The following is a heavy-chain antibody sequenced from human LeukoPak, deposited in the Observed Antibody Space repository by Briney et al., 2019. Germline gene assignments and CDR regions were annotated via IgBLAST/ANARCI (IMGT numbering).Heavy chain of an antibody. Sequence: GGSLRLSCAASGFTFSSYGMHWVRQAPGKGLEWVAVISYDGSNKYYADSVKGRFTISRDNSKNTLYLQMNSLRAEDTAVYYCAKEVKGSAAAGSWGQGTLVTVSS. V-gene: IGHV3-30*18. CDR2: ISYDGSNK. CDR3: AKEVKGSAAAGS. D-gene: IGHD6-13*01. J-gene: IGHJ4*02. CDR1: GFTFSSYG.